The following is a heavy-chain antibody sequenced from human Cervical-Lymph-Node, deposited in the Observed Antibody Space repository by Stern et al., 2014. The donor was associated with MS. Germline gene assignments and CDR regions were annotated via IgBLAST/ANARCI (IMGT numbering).Heavy chain of an antibody. V-gene: IGHV3-23*01. CDR1: GFTFSNYA. CDR2: ISGSGATT. CDR3: AKDGSYNNGWYDY. D-gene: IGHD6-19*01. J-gene: IGHJ4*02. Sequence: EVQLLESGGGLVQPGGSLRLSCAVSGFTFSNYAMSWVRQAPGKGLEWISAISGSGATTSYADSVKGRFTISRDNSNNTLYLQMNSLRDEDTAIFYCAKDGSYNNGWYDYWGQGTPVTVSS.